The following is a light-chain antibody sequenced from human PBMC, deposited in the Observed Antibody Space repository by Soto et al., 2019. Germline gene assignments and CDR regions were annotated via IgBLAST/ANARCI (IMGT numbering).Light chain of an antibody. J-gene: IGKJ5*01. CDR1: QNLLHSNGYKS. CDR2: LGS. CDR3: MQSLQTPIT. Sequence: DIVLTQSPLSLPVTPGETASISCRSSQNLLHSNGYKSLDWYVQKSGQSPQLLIYLGSLRASGGPDRFSGSGSGTDFTLKISRVDAEDVGVYYCMQSLQTPITFGQGTRLEIK. V-gene: IGKV2-28*01.